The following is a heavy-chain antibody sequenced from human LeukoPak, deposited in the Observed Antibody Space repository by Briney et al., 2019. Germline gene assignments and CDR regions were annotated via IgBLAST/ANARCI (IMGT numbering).Heavy chain of an antibody. V-gene: IGHV1-24*01. CDR3: ATELGSSWSFDY. J-gene: IGHJ4*02. Sequence: ASVKVSCKGSGYTLTELCMHWVRQAPGKGLEWMGGFDPEDGETIYAHEFQGRVTMTEDTSTDTAYMELSSLRSEDTAVYYCATELGSSWSFDYWGQGTLVTVSS. D-gene: IGHD6-13*01. CDR1: GYTLTELC. CDR2: FDPEDGET.